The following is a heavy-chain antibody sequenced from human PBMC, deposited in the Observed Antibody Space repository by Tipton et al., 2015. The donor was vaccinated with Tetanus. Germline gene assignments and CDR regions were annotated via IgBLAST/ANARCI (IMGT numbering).Heavy chain of an antibody. D-gene: IGHD5-18*01. Sequence: SLRLSCAASGFTFRGYAMTWVRRAPGKGLEWVGLISEDGYTFHADSVKGRFAISRDNSENTLYLQMHSLRPDDTAFYYCAKEFQLARIRLFDSWGQGTQVTASS. CDR1: GFTFRGYA. CDR2: ISEDGYT. V-gene: IGHV3-30*09. J-gene: IGHJ4*02. CDR3: AKEFQLARIRLFDS.